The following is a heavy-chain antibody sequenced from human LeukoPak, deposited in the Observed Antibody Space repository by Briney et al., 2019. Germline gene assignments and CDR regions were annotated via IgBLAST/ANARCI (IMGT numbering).Heavy chain of an antibody. CDR3: ARGGTVRAFDI. D-gene: IGHD4-17*01. V-gene: IGHV3-53*04. Sequence: GGSLRLSCAASGFTVSSNYMSWVRQAPGKGLEWVSVIYSGGSTYYADSVKGRFTNSRHNSKNTLYLQMNSLRAEDTAVYYCARGGTVRAFDIWGQGTMVTVSS. CDR1: GFTVSSNY. CDR2: IYSGGST. J-gene: IGHJ3*02.